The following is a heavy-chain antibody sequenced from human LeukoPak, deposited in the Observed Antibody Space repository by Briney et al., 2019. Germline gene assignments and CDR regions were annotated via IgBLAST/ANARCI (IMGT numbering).Heavy chain of an antibody. Sequence: PSETLSLTCVVSGGSVSGYYWGWIRQPPGRGLEWIGYIYYSGSTNYNPSLKSRVTISVDTSKNQFSLKLSSVTAADTAVYYCARGYYDSSGPTQLFDYWGQGTLVTVSS. D-gene: IGHD3-22*01. CDR1: GGSVSGYY. CDR3: ARGYYDSSGPTQLFDY. V-gene: IGHV4-59*02. CDR2: IYYSGST. J-gene: IGHJ4*02.